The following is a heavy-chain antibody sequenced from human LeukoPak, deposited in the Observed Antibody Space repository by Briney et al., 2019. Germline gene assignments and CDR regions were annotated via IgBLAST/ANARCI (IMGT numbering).Heavy chain of an antibody. CDR1: GGSFSGYY. V-gene: IGHV4-34*01. CDR3: ARGPKEVYSGYDLLGGDFDY. J-gene: IGHJ4*02. Sequence: SEALSLTCAVYGGSFSGYYWSWIRQPPGKGLEWIGEINHSGSTNYNPSLKSRVTISVDTSKNQFSLKLSSVTAADTAVYYCARGPKEVYSGYDLLGGDFDYWGQGTLVTVSS. D-gene: IGHD5-12*01. CDR2: INHSGST.